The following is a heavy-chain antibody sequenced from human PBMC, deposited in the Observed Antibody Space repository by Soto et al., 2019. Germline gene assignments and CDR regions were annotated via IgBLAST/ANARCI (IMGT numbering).Heavy chain of an antibody. CDR3: AMGVYYDFWSGYDGGY. D-gene: IGHD3-3*01. CDR1: GFTFSSYA. Sequence: SGGSLRLSCAASGFTFSSYAMSWVRQAPGKGLEWVSAISGSGGSTYYADSVKGRFTISRDNSKNTLYLQMNSLRAEDTAVYYCAMGVYYDFWSGYDGGYWGQGTLVTVSS. J-gene: IGHJ4*02. V-gene: IGHV3-23*01. CDR2: ISGSGGST.